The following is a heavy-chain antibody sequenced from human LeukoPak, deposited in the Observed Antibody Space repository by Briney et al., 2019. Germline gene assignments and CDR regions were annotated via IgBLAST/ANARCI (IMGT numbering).Heavy chain of an antibody. J-gene: IGHJ4*02. CDR1: GVAISKYY. D-gene: IGHD6-19*01. CDR3: ASPIAVAGPVGY. Sequence: PSRTPSLTSPLSGVAISKYYGSWIRQPPGKILKLNVDMYYSGSTNYNPSLTSRFTISVDTSKNQFSLKLSSVTAAHTAVYYGASPIAVAGPVGYWGQGTRVTV. CDR2: MYYSGST. V-gene: IGHV4-59*08.